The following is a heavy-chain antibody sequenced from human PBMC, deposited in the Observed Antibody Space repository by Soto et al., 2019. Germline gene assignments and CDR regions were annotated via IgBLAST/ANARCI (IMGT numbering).Heavy chain of an antibody. D-gene: IGHD6-19*01. Sequence: SQTLSLTCAISGDSVSSKSVAWNWIRQSPSRGLEWLGRTYYRSKWYNEYADSVKRRLIISPDTSKNQFSLQLNSVTPEDTAVYYCARDYGSGWFFDYWGQGTRVTRLL. J-gene: IGHJ4*02. CDR2: TYYRSKWYN. CDR1: GDSVSSKSVA. CDR3: ARDYGSGWFFDY. V-gene: IGHV6-1*01.